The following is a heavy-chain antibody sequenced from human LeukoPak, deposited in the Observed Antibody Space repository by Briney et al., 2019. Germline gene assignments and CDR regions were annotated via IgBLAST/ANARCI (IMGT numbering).Heavy chain of an antibody. V-gene: IGHV4-30-2*01. D-gene: IGHD1-26*01. CDR3: ARATIVGATRY. CDR1: GGSISSGGYY. J-gene: IGHJ4*02. CDR2: IYHSGST. Sequence: SETLSLTCTVSGGSISSGGYYWSWIRQPPGKGLEWIGYIYHSGSTYYNPSLKSRVTISVDRSKNQFSLKLSSVTAADTAVYYCARATIVGATRYWGQGTLVTVSS.